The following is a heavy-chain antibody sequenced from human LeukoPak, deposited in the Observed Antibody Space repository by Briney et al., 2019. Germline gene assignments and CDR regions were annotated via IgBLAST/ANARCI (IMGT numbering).Heavy chain of an antibody. CDR3: ARDGYASTRVFDY. J-gene: IGHJ4*02. V-gene: IGHV3-21*01. CDR2: ISTSGSFI. CDR1: GFTFSSYS. D-gene: IGHD6-13*01. Sequence: GGSLRLSCAASGFTFSSYSMNWVRQAPGKGLEWVSSISTSGSFIYYADSVKGRFTISRDNARNSLYLQMNSLRAEDTAVYYCARDGYASTRVFDYWGQGTLGTVSS.